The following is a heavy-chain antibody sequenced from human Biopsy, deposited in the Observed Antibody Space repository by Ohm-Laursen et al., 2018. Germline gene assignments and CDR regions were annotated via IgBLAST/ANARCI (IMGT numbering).Heavy chain of an antibody. Sequence: SSVKVSCKASGGPSTNYAFSWVRQAPGQGLEWVGRIVPILGHLNYAQRFQGRVSITADKSTTHGYMELSRLTSGDTAVYYWSADADGYYTEFDYWGPGTLVTVSS. V-gene: IGHV1-69*04. CDR3: SADADGYYTEFDY. D-gene: IGHD3-3*01. CDR1: GGPSTNYA. CDR2: IVPILGHL. J-gene: IGHJ4*02.